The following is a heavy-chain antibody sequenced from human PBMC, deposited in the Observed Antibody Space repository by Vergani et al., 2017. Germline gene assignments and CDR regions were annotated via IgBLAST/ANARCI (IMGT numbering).Heavy chain of an antibody. CDR1: GYTFAGYN. CDR3: ARGWSGYSTSWFFAY. J-gene: IGHJ4*02. D-gene: IGHD6-13*01. V-gene: IGHV1-2*02. Sequence: QVQLVQSGAEVKKPGASVKVSCKASGYTFAGYNIHWVRQAPGQGLELMGWINPNSGGTNYAQKFQGRVTMTRDTSINTAYMGLSRLRSDDTAVYYCARGWSGYSTSWFFAYWGQGTLFTVSS. CDR2: INPNSGGT.